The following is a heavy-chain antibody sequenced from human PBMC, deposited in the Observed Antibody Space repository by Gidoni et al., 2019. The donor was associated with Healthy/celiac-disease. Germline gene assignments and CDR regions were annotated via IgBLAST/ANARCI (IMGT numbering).Heavy chain of an antibody. Sequence: EVQLLESGGGLVQPRGSLRLSCSASGFTFSSYAMSCVRQAPGKGLAWVPAISGSGGSTYYADSVKGRFTISRDNSKNTLYLQMNSLRAEDTAVYYCAKDQRCFGVVNWGQGTLVTVSS. J-gene: IGHJ4*02. D-gene: IGHD3-3*01. CDR3: AKDQRCFGVVN. CDR2: ISGSGGST. V-gene: IGHV3-23*01. CDR1: GFTFSSYA.